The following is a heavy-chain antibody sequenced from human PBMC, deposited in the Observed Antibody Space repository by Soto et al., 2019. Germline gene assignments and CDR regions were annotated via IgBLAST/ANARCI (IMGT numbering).Heavy chain of an antibody. J-gene: IGHJ6*02. D-gene: IGHD2-15*01. V-gene: IGHV2-5*02. CDR1: GVSLSTSEVG. CDR2: IYWDDDK. CDR3: AYLPCSGGSCYWFSFSGMDV. Sequence: SGPTMVNPTQTLTLTCTFSGVSLSTSEVGVAWIRQPPGKALEWLALIYWDDDKRYRPSLESRLTITKDTSKNQVVLTMTNMDSVDTATYYCAYLPCSGGSCYWFSFSGMDVWGQGTTVTVSS.